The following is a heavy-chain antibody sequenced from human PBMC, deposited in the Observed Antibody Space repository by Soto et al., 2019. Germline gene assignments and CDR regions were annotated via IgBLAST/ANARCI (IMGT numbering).Heavy chain of an antibody. CDR2: IDQDGSER. CDR3: ARDCDK. CDR1: GFTFSVYR. D-gene: IGHD2-21*01. V-gene: IGHV3-7*01. Sequence: EVQMVASGGGLVQPGGSLRLSCAASGFTFSVYRMSWVGQAPGKGLEWVAKIDQDGSERDYVGSVKGRFTVSRDNAKNSLLLQRNSLGVDDTAVYYCARDCDKWGQGTLVTVSS. J-gene: IGHJ4*02.